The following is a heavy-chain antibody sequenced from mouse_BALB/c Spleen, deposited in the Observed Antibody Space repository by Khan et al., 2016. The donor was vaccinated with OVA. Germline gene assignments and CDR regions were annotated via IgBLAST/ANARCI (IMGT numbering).Heavy chain of an antibody. D-gene: IGHD1-2*01. CDR2: IYPYNDDT. Sequence: VQLQQSRPELVKPGASVKMSCKASGYTFTSYVMHWVRQKPGQGLEWIGYIYPYNDDTKYNEKFKGKATLTSDKSSSTAFMVLRRLTSEDSAVYYCTRKLRLQGFPDWGQGTLVTVSA. V-gene: IGHV1S136*01. CDR3: TRKLRLQGFPD. J-gene: IGHJ3*01. CDR1: GYTFTSYV.